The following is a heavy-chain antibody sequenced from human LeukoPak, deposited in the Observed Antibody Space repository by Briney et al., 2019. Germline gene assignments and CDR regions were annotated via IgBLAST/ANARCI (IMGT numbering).Heavy chain of an antibody. CDR1: GYTFTGYY. CDR3: ARSPYYYGSGSYYNYRNWFDP. V-gene: IGHV1-2*02. Sequence: GASVKVSCKASGYTFTGYYMHWVRQAPGQGLEWMGWINSNSGGTNYAQKFQGRVTMTRDTSISTAYMELRRLRSDDTAVYYCARSPYYYGSGSYYNYRNWFDPWGQGTLVTVSS. J-gene: IGHJ5*02. D-gene: IGHD3-10*01. CDR2: INSNSGGT.